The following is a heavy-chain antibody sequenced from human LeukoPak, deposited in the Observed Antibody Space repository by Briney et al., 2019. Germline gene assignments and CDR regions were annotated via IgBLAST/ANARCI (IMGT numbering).Heavy chain of an antibody. J-gene: IGHJ4*02. CDR2: ISASGGST. CDR3: AKEEDVTAPGAGDY. D-gene: IGHD6-13*01. CDR1: GFTFSSSA. V-gene: IGHV3-23*01. Sequence: GGSLRLSWAASGFTFSSSAMSWVRQVPGKGLGWVSGISASGGSTYYADSVGGRFTISRDNSKNTLYVQMNSLRDEQTAGYYCAKEEDVTAPGAGDYWGQGPRVTVPS.